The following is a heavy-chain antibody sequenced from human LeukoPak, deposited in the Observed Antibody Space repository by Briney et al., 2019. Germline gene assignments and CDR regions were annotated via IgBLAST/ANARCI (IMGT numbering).Heavy chain of an antibody. V-gene: IGHV1-18*01. J-gene: IGHJ1*01. CDR2: ISAYNGNT. Sequence: ASVKVSCKASGYTFTSYGISWVRQAPGQGLEWMGWISAYNGNTNYAQKLQGRVTMTTDTSTSTAYMELRSLRSDDTAVYYCARGLPGIAVAGTGARSQYFQHWGQGTLVTVSS. CDR3: ARGLPGIAVAGTGARSQYFQH. CDR1: GYTFTSYG. D-gene: IGHD6-19*01.